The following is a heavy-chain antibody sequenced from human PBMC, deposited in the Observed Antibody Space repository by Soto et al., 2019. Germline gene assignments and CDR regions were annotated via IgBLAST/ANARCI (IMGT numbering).Heavy chain of an antibody. Sequence: LGESLKISCKGSGYSFTSYWIGWVRQMPGKGLEWMGIIYPGDSDTRYSPSFQGQVTISADKSISTAYLQWSSLKASDTAMYYCAKTYYYDSSGYYPYDAFDIWGQGTMVTVSS. CDR3: AKTYYYDSSGYYPYDAFDI. D-gene: IGHD3-22*01. CDR1: GYSFTSYW. CDR2: IYPGDSDT. V-gene: IGHV5-51*01. J-gene: IGHJ3*02.